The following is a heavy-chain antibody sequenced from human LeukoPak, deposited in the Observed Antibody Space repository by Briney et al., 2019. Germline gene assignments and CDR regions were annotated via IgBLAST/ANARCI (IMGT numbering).Heavy chain of an antibody. V-gene: IGHV4-39*07. J-gene: IGHJ4*02. CDR1: GDSITNSPYY. Sequence: SDTLSLTCTVSGDSITNSPYYWAWIRQPPGKGLEWIGSIYHTGSTFHNPSLKSRLTMSIDTPKNHFSLRLSSVTAADTAVYYCAREGSDIATTGTDCWGQGTLVTVSS. CDR2: IYHTGST. CDR3: AREGSDIATTGTDC. D-gene: IGHD5-12*01.